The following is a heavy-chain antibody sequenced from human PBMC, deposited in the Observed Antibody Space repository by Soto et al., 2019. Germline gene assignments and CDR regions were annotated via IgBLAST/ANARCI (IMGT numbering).Heavy chain of an antibody. CDR2: SRNKAEGYTT. Sequence: EVELAESGGGLVQSGGSLRLSCAASGIIFSDHYMEWVRQAPGKGLEWVGCSRNKAEGYTTEYAASVKGRFTISRDDSKNSLYLQMNSLKTEDTAMYYCARDYHHRIRSSHWFLDLWGRGTLVTVSS. D-gene: IGHD2-15*01. CDR3: ARDYHHRIRSSHWFLDL. CDR1: GIIFSDHY. J-gene: IGHJ2*01. V-gene: IGHV3-72*01.